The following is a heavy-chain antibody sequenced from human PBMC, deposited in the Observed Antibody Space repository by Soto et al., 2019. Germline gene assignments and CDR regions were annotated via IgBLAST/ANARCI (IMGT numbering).Heavy chain of an antibody. Sequence: GESLKISCKGSGYSFTSYWIGWVRQMPGKGLEWMGIIYPGDSDTRYSPSFQGQVTISADKSISTAYLQWSSLKASDTAMYYCATDNSGYSSGWPTGGIVDWGQGTLVTVSS. CDR2: IYPGDSDT. J-gene: IGHJ4*02. CDR3: ATDNSGYSSGWPTGGIVD. V-gene: IGHV5-51*01. CDR1: GYSFTSYW. D-gene: IGHD6-19*01.